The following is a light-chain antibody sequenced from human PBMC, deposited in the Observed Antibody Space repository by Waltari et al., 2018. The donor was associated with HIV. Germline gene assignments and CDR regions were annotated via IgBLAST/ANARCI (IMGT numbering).Light chain of an antibody. J-gene: IGLJ1*01. CDR2: EVT. V-gene: IGLV2-23*02. CDR1: NSDIGKYNL. CDR3: SSYATGNTYV. Sequence: QSALTQPASVSGSPGQSITISCTGTNSDIGKYNLVSWYQQHPGKVPKVLIFEVTTRPSGISHRFSGSKSDNMASLTISGLQAEDEADYYCSSYATGNTYVFGTGTSVTVL.